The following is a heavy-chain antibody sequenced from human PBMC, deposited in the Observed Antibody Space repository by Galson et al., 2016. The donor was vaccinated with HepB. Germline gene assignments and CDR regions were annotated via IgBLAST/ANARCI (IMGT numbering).Heavy chain of an antibody. CDR2: IWYDGSNT. V-gene: IGHV3-33*01. Sequence: SLRLSCAASGFTFSSYGMHWVRQAPGKGLEWVAVIWYDGSNTYYADSVKGRFTISRAKNTLYLQMNSLRAEDTAVYYCAREGGDGYNYGDYWGQGTLVTGSS. CDR1: GFTFSSYG. D-gene: IGHD5-24*01. CDR3: AREGGDGYNYGDY. J-gene: IGHJ4*02.